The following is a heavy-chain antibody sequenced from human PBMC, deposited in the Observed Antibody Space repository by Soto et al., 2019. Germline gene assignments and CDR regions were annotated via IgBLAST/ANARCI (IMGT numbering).Heavy chain of an antibody. D-gene: IGHD6-19*01. CDR1: GFAFSTYG. CDR3: AKDFGAWSDS. J-gene: IGHJ5*02. Sequence: QVHLVESGGGVVQPGRSLTISCVGSGFAFSTYGMHWVRQAPAKGLEWVALISYDGTDKYYADSVKGRFSISRDNSKQARSLQMDSLRPEDTAVYDCAKDFGAWSDSWGQGTLVNVSS. V-gene: IGHV3-30*18. CDR2: ISYDGTDK.